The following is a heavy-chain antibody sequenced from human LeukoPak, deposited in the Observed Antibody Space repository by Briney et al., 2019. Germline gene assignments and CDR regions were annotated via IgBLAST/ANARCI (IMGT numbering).Heavy chain of an antibody. J-gene: IGHJ4*02. CDR3: ARVEYCNVGNCYFRPGAY. CDR1: GYTFCNYG. Sequence: ASVKVSFTAAGYTFCNYGIKWVRQAPGQGLEWVGWISGFNGNTNYAQNFHDRVTMTTDTSTTTAYMELRNLRSDDTAVYYCARVEYCNVGNCYFRPGAYWGQGTLVTVSS. D-gene: IGHD2-15*01. CDR2: ISGFNGNT. V-gene: IGHV1-18*01.